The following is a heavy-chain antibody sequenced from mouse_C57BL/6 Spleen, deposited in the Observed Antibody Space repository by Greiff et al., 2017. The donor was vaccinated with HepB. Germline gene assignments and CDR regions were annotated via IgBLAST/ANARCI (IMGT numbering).Heavy chain of an antibody. CDR3: ARSWGNYDY. V-gene: IGHV1-50*01. CDR1: GYTFTSYW. CDR2: IDPSDSYT. J-gene: IGHJ2*01. Sequence: QVQLQQSGAELVKPGASVKLSCKASGYTFTSYWMQWVKQRPGQGLEWIGEIDPSDSYTNYNQKFKGKATLTVDTSSSTAYMQLSSLTSEDSAVYYCARSWGNYDYWGQGTTLTVSS. D-gene: IGHD2-1*01.